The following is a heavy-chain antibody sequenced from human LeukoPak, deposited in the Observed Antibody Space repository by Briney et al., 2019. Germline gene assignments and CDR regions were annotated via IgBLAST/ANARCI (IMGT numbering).Heavy chain of an antibody. Sequence: PSETLSLTCTVSGGSISSSHYYWGWLRQTPGQGLEWIGTVNYSGTTYYNPSLESRATISEDTSKNQFSLTLRSVTAADTAVYYCARQISDYYYYYIDVWGKGTTVTVSS. CDR3: ARQISDYYYYYIDV. CDR2: VNYSGTT. J-gene: IGHJ6*03. CDR1: GGSISSSHYY. D-gene: IGHD3-10*01. V-gene: IGHV4-39*01.